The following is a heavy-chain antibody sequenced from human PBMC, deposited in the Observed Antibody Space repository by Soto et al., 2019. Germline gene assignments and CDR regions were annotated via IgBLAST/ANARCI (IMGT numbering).Heavy chain of an antibody. CDR1: GGSFSGYY. CDR3: ARDTGWGLGF. D-gene: IGHD6-19*01. CDR2: IYYSGGT. J-gene: IGHJ4*02. Sequence: QVQLQQWGAGLLKPSETLSLTCAVYGGSFSGYYWSWIRQPPGKGLEWIGEIYYSGGTSYNPSLKSRVTISMDKSKNQFSLNLTSVTAADTAMYYCARDTGWGLGFWGQGTLVTVSS. V-gene: IGHV4-34*01.